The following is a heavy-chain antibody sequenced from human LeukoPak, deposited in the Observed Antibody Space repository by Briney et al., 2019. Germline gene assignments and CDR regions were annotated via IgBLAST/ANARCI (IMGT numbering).Heavy chain of an antibody. J-gene: IGHJ4*02. CDR3: ASHPQLDY. CDR2: INYGGST. CDR1: GGSISSTTIDY. V-gene: IGHV4-39*01. Sequence: SETLSLTCTVSGGSISSTTIDYWGWIRQPPGKGLSWIGAINYGGSTYYNPSFKSRFTRSVDTSKNQFSLELGSVTAADTALSCCASHPQLDYWGQGTLVTVSS.